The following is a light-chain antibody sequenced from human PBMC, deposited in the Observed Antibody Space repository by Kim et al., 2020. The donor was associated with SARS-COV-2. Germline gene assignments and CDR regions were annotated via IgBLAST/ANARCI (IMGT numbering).Light chain of an antibody. CDR2: DVS. V-gene: IGLV2-14*03. Sequence: QSVLTQPASVSGSPGQSITISCTGSSSDVGGHNYVSWYQQYSGKVPKLIIFDVSDRPSGVSSRFSGSKSGNTASLTISGLQVEDEADYYCSSYTNTNGYVFGTGTKVTVL. CDR1: SSDVGGHNY. CDR3: SSYTNTNGYV. J-gene: IGLJ1*01.